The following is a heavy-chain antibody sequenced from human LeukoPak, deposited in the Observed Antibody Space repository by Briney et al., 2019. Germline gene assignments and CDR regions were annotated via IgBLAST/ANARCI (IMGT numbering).Heavy chain of an antibody. CDR3: ARGSPPAAIVFYYYMDV. CDR1: GYTFTSYG. D-gene: IGHD2-2*02. V-gene: IGHV1-18*01. J-gene: IGHJ6*03. CDR2: ISADNGKT. Sequence: GASVKVSCKTSGYTFTSYGISWVRQAPGQGLEWMGWISADNGKTNYAQKLQGRVTMTTDTSTTTAYMELRSLRSDDTAVYYCARGSPPAAIVFYYYMDVWGKGTTVTVSS.